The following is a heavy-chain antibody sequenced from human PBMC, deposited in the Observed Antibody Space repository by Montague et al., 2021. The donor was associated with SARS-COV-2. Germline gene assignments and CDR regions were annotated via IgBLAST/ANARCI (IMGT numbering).Heavy chain of an antibody. V-gene: IGHV3-48*03. Sequence: SRRLSCAASGFIFSSYEMNWVRQAPGKGLGWVSYISNSGDTKYYADSVKGRFTISRDNAKNSLYLQMSSLRAEDTAVYYCARAGEDYYYDSSGFLYWGQGILVTVSS. CDR2: ISNSGDTK. CDR3: ARAGEDYYYDSSGFLY. D-gene: IGHD3-22*01. CDR1: GFIFSSYE. J-gene: IGHJ4*02.